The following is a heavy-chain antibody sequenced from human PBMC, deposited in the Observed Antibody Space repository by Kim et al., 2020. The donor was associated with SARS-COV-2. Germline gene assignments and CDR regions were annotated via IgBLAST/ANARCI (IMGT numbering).Heavy chain of an antibody. CDR2: I. D-gene: IGHD2-21*02. Sequence: IYYADSVKCRFTISRDNAKNSLYLQMNSLRAEDTAVYYCARDPLGVVTALWGQGTLVTVSS. J-gene: IGHJ4*02. V-gene: IGHV3-21*01. CDR3: ARDPLGVVTAL.